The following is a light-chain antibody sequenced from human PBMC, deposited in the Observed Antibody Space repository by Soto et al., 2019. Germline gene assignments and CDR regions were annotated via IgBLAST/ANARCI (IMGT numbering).Light chain of an antibody. CDR2: AAS. CDR1: QSISSD. V-gene: IGKV1-39*01. J-gene: IGKJ1*01. Sequence: DIQMTQSPSSLSASIGDRVTITCRAGQSISSDLHWYQQKPGKAPNLLIYAASSLQSGVPSRFSGSGSGSDFTLTISSLQPEDFATYYCQQGYSTPVTFGQGTKVEIK. CDR3: QQGYSTPVT.